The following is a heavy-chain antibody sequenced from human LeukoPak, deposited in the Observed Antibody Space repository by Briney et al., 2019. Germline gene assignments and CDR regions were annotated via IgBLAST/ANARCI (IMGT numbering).Heavy chain of an antibody. CDR3: ARGAVTMVRGAVYYYYYMDV. CDR1: GGTFSSYA. CDR2: IIPIFGTA. J-gene: IGHJ6*03. V-gene: IGHV1-69*01. Sequence: SVKVSCKASGGTFSSYAIGWVRQAPGQGLEWMGGIIPIFGTANYAQKFQGRVTITADESTSTAYMELSSLRSEDTAVYYCARGAVTMVRGAVYYYYYMDVWGKGTTVTVSS. D-gene: IGHD3-10*01.